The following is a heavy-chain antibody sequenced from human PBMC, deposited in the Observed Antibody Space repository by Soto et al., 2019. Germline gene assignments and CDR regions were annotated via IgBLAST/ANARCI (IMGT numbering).Heavy chain of an antibody. V-gene: IGHV3-30-3*01. CDR3: ARSGGGYYLDY. J-gene: IGHJ4*02. Sequence: QVQLVESGGGVVQPGRSLRLSCAASGFTFSSYAMHWVRQAPGKGLEWVAVISYDGSNKYYADSVKGRFTISRDNSKNTLYLQMNSLRAEDTAVYYCARSGGGYYLDYWGQGTLVTVSS. D-gene: IGHD3-22*01. CDR2: ISYDGSNK. CDR1: GFTFSSYA.